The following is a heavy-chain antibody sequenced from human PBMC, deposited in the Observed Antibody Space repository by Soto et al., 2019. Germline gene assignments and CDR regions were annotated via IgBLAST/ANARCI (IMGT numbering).Heavy chain of an antibody. D-gene: IGHD2-2*01. V-gene: IGHV5-51*01. CDR1: GDSFTRYW. CDR3: ARRTGSSSTGRYYYGMDV. Sequence: GESLKISCTCSGDSFTRYWIGWVRQMPGKGLEWMGIIYPGDSDTRYSPSFQGQVTISADKSISTAYLQWSSLKASDTAMYYCARRTGSSSTGRYYYGMDVWGQGTTVTVSS. J-gene: IGHJ6*02. CDR2: IYPGDSDT.